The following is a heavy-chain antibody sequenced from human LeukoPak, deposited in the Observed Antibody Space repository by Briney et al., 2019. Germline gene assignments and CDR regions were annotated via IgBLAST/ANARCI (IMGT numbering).Heavy chain of an antibody. CDR3: ARETYSRNFDY. J-gene: IGHJ4*02. Sequence: ASETLSLTCTVSGGSISSYYWSWIRQPPGKGLEYIGYIYYSGSTNYNPSLKSRVTISVDTSKNQFSLKLSSVTAADTAVYYCARETYSRNFDYWGRGTLVTVSS. CDR2: IYYSGST. D-gene: IGHD6-13*01. CDR1: GGSISSYY. V-gene: IGHV4-59*01.